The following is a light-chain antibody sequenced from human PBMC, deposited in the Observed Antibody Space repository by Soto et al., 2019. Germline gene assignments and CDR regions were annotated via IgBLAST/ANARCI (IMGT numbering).Light chain of an antibody. CDR2: KAS. CDR3: QQYNSYPWT. V-gene: IGKV1-5*03. CDR1: QSISSW. Sequence: DIQMTQSPSTLSASVGDRVTITCRASQSISSWLAWYQQKPGKAPKLLIYKASSLESGVPSRFSGSGSGKEFTLTISSLHPDDFATYYCQQYNSYPWTF. J-gene: IGKJ1*01.